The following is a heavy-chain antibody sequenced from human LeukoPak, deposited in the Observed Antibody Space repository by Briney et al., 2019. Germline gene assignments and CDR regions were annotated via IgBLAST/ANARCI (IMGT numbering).Heavy chain of an antibody. CDR1: GGSISSLY. V-gene: IGHV4-59*08. Sequence: SETLSLTCSVSGGSISSLYWSWIRQPPGKGREWIGYIYYTGSTNYNPSLKSRVTMFVDMSKNQFSLRLSSVTAADTAVYYCARHRAYSSSSPFDYWGQGTLVTVSS. J-gene: IGHJ4*02. CDR3: ARHRAYSSSSPFDY. CDR2: IYYTGST. D-gene: IGHD6-6*01.